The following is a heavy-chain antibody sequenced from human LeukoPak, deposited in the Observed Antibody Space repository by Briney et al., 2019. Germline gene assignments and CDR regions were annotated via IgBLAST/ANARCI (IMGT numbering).Heavy chain of an antibody. Sequence: PGGSLRLSCAASGFTFSSYWMSWVRQAAGKGLEWVANIKQDGSEKYYVDSVKGRFTISRDNAKNSLYLQMNSLRAEDTAVYYCARDHELGNYGMDVWGQGTTVTVSS. CDR3: ARDHELGNYGMDV. CDR1: GFTFSSYW. J-gene: IGHJ6*02. D-gene: IGHD7-27*01. V-gene: IGHV3-7*01. CDR2: IKQDGSEK.